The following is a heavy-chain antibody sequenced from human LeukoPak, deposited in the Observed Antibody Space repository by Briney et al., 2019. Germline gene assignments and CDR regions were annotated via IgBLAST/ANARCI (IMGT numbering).Heavy chain of an antibody. CDR3: ARGLSAWSLHEYFQH. D-gene: IGHD3-16*02. V-gene: IGHV4-34*01. J-gene: IGHJ1*01. CDR2: INHSGST. CDR1: GGSFSGYY. Sequence: SETLSLTCAVYGGSFSGYYWSWIRQPPGKGLEWIGEINHSGSTNYNPSLKSRVTISVDTSKNQFSLKLSSVTAADTAVYYCARGLSAWSLHEYFQHWGQGTLVTVSS.